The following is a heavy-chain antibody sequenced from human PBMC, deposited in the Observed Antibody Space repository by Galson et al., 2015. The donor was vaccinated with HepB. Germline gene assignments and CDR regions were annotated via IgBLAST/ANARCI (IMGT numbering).Heavy chain of an antibody. D-gene: IGHD6-19*01. J-gene: IGHJ4*02. CDR3: ARDIAGYSSGWYYFDY. V-gene: IGHV1-69*04. CDR2: IIPILGIA. Sequence: WVRQAPGQGLEWMGRIIPILGIANYAQKFQGRVTITADKSTSTAYMELSSLRSEDTAVYYCARDIAGYSSGWYYFDYWGQGTLVTVSS.